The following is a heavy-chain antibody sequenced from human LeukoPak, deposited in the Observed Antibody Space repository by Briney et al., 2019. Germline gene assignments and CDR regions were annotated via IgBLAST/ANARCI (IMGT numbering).Heavy chain of an antibody. J-gene: IGHJ4*02. V-gene: IGHV1-2*02. Sequence: ASVKVSCKASGYTFTGYYTHWVRQAPGQGLEWMGWINPNSGGTNYAQKFQGRVTMTRDTSISTAYMELSRLRSDDTAVYYCARAKPKNMVRGLIMRRESRYYFDYWGQGTLVTVSS. CDR1: GYTFTGYY. CDR3: ARAKPKNMVRGLIMRRESRYYFDY. D-gene: IGHD3-10*01. CDR2: INPNSGGT.